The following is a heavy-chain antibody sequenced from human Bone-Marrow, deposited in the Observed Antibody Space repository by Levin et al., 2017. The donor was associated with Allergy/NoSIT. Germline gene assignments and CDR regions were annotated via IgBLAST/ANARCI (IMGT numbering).Heavy chain of an antibody. D-gene: IGHD6-13*01. CDR1: GFTFSSYS. CDR2: ISSSSSTI. Sequence: AGGSLRLSCAASGFTFSSYSMNWVRQAPGKGLEWVSYISSSSSTIYYADSVKGRFTISRDNAKNSLYLQMNSLRAEDTAVYYCARDCIAAAGCGFDYWGQGTLVTVSS. V-gene: IGHV3-48*01. CDR3: ARDCIAAAGCGFDY. J-gene: IGHJ4*02.